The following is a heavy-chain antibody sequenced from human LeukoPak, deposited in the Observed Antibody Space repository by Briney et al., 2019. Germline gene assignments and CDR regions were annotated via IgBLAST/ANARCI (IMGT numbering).Heavy chain of an antibody. V-gene: IGHV4-38-2*02. CDR2: IYHSGGT. CDR1: GYSISSGYY. J-gene: IGHJ4*02. D-gene: IGHD6-19*01. Sequence: SETLSLTCTVSGYSISSGYYWGWIRQPPGKGLEWIGSIYHSGGTYYNPSLKSRVTISVDTSKNQFSLKLSSVTAADTAVYYCARTGGSGWTIDYWGQGTLVTVSS. CDR3: ARTGGSGWTIDY.